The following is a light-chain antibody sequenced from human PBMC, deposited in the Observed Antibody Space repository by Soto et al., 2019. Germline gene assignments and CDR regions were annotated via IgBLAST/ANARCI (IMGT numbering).Light chain of an antibody. CDR2: AAS. V-gene: IGKV1-39*01. J-gene: IGKJ2*01. CDR3: QQSYSTPHT. CDR1: QSISSY. Sequence: DIQMTQSPSSLSASVGDRVTITCRASQSISSYLNWYQQKPGKAPKLLIYAASSLQSGVPSRFSGSGSGTDCTLTISSLQPDDFATYYCQQSYSTPHTFGQGTMLEIK.